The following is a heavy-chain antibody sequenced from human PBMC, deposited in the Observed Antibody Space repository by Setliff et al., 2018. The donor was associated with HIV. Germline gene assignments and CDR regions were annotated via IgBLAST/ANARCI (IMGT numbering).Heavy chain of an antibody. CDR2: ISYDGGRK. J-gene: IGHJ4*02. CDR3: ASARIPTGGVSTSLDF. D-gene: IGHD2-15*01. CDR1: GFTFTKYG. Sequence: PGGSLSLSCVTSGFTFTKYGLHWVRQAPGKGLEWVAVISYDGGRKDYAESVNGRFTISRDDSKSTLYLQMNSLRVEDTAVYYCASARIPTGGVSTSLDFWGLGTLVTVSS. V-gene: IGHV3-33*08.